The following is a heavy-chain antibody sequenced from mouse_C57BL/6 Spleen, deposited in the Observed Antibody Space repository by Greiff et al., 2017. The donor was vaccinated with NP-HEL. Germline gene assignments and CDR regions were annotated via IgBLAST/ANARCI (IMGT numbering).Heavy chain of an antibody. D-gene: IGHD1-1*01. Sequence: EVHLVESGGGLVKPGGSLKLSCAASGFTFSSYTISGGGGNTYYPDSVKGRFTISRDNAKNTRYLQMSSLRSEDTALYYCARQGLRCWYFDVWGTGTTVTVSS. CDR2: SGGGGNT. V-gene: IGHV5-9*01. CDR3: ARQGLRCWYFDV. CDR1: GFTFSSYT. J-gene: IGHJ1*03.